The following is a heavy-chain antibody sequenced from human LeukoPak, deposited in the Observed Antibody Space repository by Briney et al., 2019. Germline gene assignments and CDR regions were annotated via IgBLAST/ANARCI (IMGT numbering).Heavy chain of an antibody. V-gene: IGHV3-23*01. CDR3: AKDAHSGSYFDY. CDR2: ISGTGGTT. J-gene: IGHJ4*01. CDR1: GFTFSSNA. Sequence: PGGSLRLSCAASGFTFSSNAMCWVRQAPGKGLEWVSLISGTGGTTYYADSVKGRLTISRDNSKNTLYLQMNSLRVEDTAVYYCAKDAHSGSYFDYWSQGILVTVSS. D-gene: IGHD1-26*01.